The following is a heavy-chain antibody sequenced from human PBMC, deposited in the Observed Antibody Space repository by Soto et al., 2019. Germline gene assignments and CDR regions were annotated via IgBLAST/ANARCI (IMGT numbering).Heavy chain of an antibody. D-gene: IGHD3-10*01. CDR1: GFTFSRHD. Sequence: EVQLVESGGGLVQPGGSLRLSCAASGFTFSRHDMHWVRQVTGKGLEWVSGIDSAGDAKYQASVKGRFTISRENAKNSLYLQMSSLGAGDTAVYACARGGIRGVRWNWRATWGQGTLVAVSS. CDR2: IDSAGDA. J-gene: IGHJ5*02. CDR3: ARGGIRGVRWNWRAT. V-gene: IGHV3-13*04.